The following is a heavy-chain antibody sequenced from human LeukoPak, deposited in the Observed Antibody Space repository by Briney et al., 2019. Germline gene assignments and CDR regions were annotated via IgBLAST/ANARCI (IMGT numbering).Heavy chain of an antibody. J-gene: IGHJ4*02. CDR3: ARGVKQQLGPLFDY. Sequence: ASVKVSCKASGYTFPSYGLSCVRQAPGQGLEWMGWISAYNGNTKYAQKLQGRVTMTTDTSTSTAYMELRSLRSDDTAVYYCARGVKQQLGPLFDYWGQGTLVTVSS. CDR2: ISAYNGNT. V-gene: IGHV1-18*01. D-gene: IGHD6-13*01. CDR1: GYTFPSYG.